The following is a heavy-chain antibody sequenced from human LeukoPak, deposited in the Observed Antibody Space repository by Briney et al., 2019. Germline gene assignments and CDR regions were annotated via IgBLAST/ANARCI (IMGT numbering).Heavy chain of an antibody. CDR2: MHSSGST. CDR1: GGSISSSSYY. J-gene: IGHJ4*02. Sequence: SETLSLTCTVSGGSISSSSYYWGWIRQPPGKGLEWIGSMHSSGSTYYNPSLKSRVTISIDMSKNQFSLKLSSVTAADAAVYYCARQRSSGWYGYWGQGTLVTVSS. D-gene: IGHD6-19*01. CDR3: ARQRSSGWYGY. V-gene: IGHV4-39*07.